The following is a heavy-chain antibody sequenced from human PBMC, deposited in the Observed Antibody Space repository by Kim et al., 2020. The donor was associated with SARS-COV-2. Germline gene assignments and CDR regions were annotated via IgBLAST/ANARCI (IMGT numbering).Heavy chain of an antibody. Sequence: ASVKVSCKASGYSFISYYIHWVRQAPGQRLEWMGMINPRRGTTIDAQKFQARVTMTRDTSTSTVYMELTSLRSEDTAVYFCARGPLFYAVSTDRTHFIDY. CDR3: ARGPLFYAVSTDRTHFIDY. CDR1: GYSFISYY. CDR2: INPRRGTT. V-gene: IGHV1-46*01. D-gene: IGHD3-16*01. J-gene: IGHJ4*01.